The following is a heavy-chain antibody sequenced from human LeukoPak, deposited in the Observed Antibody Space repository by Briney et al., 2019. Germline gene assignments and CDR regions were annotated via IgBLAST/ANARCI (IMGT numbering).Heavy chain of an antibody. V-gene: IGHV4-61*08. CDR1: GGSISSGGYY. J-gene: IGHJ5*02. CDR3: ARKVVVVQSVFWFDP. D-gene: IGHD2-2*01. Sequence: TLSLTCTVSGGSISSGGYYWSWIRQPPGKGLEWIGYIYYSGSTNYNPSLKSRVTISVDTSKNQFSLKLSSVTAADTAVYYCARKVVVVQSVFWFDPWGQGTLVTVSS. CDR2: IYYSGST.